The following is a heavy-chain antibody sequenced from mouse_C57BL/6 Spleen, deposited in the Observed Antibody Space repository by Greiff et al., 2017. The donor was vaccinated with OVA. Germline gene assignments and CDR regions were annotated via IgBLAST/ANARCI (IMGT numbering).Heavy chain of an antibody. CDR1: GYTFTDYN. CDR3: ARRFYYGGSHWYFDV. J-gene: IGHJ1*03. CDR2: INPNNGGT. V-gene: IGHV1-18*01. Sequence: EVKLVESGPELVKPGASVKIPCKASGYTFTDYNMDWVKQSHGKSLEWIGDINPNNGGTIYNQKFKGKATLTVDKSSSTAYMELRSLTSEDTAVYDCARRFYYGGSHWYFDVWGTGTTVTVSS. D-gene: IGHD1-1*01.